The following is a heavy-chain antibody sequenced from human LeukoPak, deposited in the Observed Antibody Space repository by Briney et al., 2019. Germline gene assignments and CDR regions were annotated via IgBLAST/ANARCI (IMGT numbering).Heavy chain of an antibody. V-gene: IGHV1-2*02. D-gene: IGHD1-26*01. CDR2: INPNSGAT. CDR3: ARHPYSGSYHFDY. CDR1: GYTFTAFY. J-gene: IGHJ4*02. Sequence: GASVKASCKASGYTFTAFYMHWVRQAPGQGLEWMGWINPNSGATNYAQKFQGRVTMTRDTSISTAYMELSRLTSDDTAVYYCARHPYSGSYHFDYWGQGTLVTVSS.